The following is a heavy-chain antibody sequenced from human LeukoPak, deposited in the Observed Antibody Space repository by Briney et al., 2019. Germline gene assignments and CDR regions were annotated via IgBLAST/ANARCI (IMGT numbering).Heavy chain of an antibody. CDR3: AREGGTYPRHLDY. D-gene: IGHD1-26*01. Sequence: PSETLSLTCTVSGGSISSYYWSWIRQPPGKGLEWIGYIYYRGGTNYNPSLKSRVTISVDTSKNQFSLKLSSVTAADTAVYYCAREGGTYPRHLDYWGQGTLVTVSS. CDR2: IYYRGGT. V-gene: IGHV4-59*01. J-gene: IGHJ4*02. CDR1: GGSISSYY.